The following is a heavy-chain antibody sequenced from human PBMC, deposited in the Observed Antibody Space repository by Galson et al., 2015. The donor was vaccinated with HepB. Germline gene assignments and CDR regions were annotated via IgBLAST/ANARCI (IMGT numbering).Heavy chain of an antibody. CDR3: AAAFDSGDF. J-gene: IGHJ4*02. Sequence: SLRLSCAASGFTFSSYAMHWVRQAPGKGLEWVSVISYDGNNKDYIDSVKGRFTISRDNSKNTLYLQMNSLRAEDTAVYYCAAAFDSGDFWGQGTLVTVSS. D-gene: IGHD3-9*01. CDR2: ISYDGNNK. CDR1: GFTFSSYA. V-gene: IGHV3-30-3*01.